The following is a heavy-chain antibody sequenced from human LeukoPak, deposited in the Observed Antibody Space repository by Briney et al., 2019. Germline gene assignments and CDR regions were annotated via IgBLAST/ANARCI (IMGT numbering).Heavy chain of an antibody. CDR1: GFTFSSYE. V-gene: IGHV3-48*03. CDR3: ARNGWYYFDY. CDR2: ISSSGSNI. Sequence: GGSLRLSCAASGFTFSSYEMNWVRLAPGKGLEWVSFISSSGSNIYYADSVKGRFTISRDNAKNSLYLQMNSVRDEDTAVYYCARNGWYYFDYWGQGTLVTVSS. J-gene: IGHJ4*02. D-gene: IGHD6-19*01.